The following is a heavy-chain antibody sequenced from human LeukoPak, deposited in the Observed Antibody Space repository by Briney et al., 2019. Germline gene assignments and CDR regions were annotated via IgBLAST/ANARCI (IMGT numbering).Heavy chain of an antibody. Sequence: GGSLRLSCVASGIAVSTDYITWVRQAPGKGLEWVSIIYSEGSTYYADSVKGRFTISRDISKNTVTLQMNSLRAEDTAVYYCARDRFNGMDVWGRGTTVTVSS. D-gene: IGHD3-3*01. V-gene: IGHV3-66*01. CDR3: ARDRFNGMDV. CDR1: GIAVSTDY. J-gene: IGHJ6*02. CDR2: IYSEGST.